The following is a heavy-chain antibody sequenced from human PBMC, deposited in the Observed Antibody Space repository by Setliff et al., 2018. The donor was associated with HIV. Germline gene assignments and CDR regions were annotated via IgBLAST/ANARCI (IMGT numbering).Heavy chain of an antibody. V-gene: IGHV3-48*01. CDR1: GFNFSIYN. J-gene: IGHJ4*02. Sequence: PGGSLRLSCAASGFNFSIYNMNWVRQAPGKGLEWVSYISSSSSTVYYADSVKGRFTISRDNSKSTLYLQMGSLRAEDMAVYYCARDAEVGTTYFDYWGQGTLVTVSS. D-gene: IGHD1-26*01. CDR3: ARDAEVGTTYFDY. CDR2: ISSSSSTV.